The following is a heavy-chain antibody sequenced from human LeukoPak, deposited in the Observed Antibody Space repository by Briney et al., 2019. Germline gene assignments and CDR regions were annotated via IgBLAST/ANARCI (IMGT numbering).Heavy chain of an antibody. CDR3: AKDAGYYDSSGYYYYFDY. CDR1: GFTFSSYG. D-gene: IGHD3-22*01. Sequence: GGSLRLSCAASGFTFSSYGMSWVRQAPGKGLEWVSAISGSGGSTYYADSVKGRFTISRDNSKNTLYLQMNSLRAEDTAVYYCAKDAGYYDSSGYYYYFDYWGQGTLVTVSS. V-gene: IGHV3-23*01. CDR2: ISGSGGST. J-gene: IGHJ4*02.